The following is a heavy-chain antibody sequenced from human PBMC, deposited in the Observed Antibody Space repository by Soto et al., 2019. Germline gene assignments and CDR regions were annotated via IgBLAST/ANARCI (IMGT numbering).Heavy chain of an antibody. D-gene: IGHD3-3*01. CDR3: ARMIASGTDPRVYHYYGMDV. Sequence: GESLKISCKGSGYSFTSYWIGWVRQMPGKGLEWMGIIYPGDSDTRYSPSFQGQVTISADKSISTAYLQWSSLKASDTAMYYCARMIASGTDPRVYHYYGMDVWCQGTTVTVSS. CDR2: IYPGDSDT. V-gene: IGHV5-51*01. CDR1: GYSFTSYW. J-gene: IGHJ6*02.